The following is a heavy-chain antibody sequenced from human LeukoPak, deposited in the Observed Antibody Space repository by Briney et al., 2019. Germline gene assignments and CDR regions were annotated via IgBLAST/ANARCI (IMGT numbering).Heavy chain of an antibody. CDR3: AAGYCSGGGCYAFDY. Sequence: SETVSFACTVSGGAIRSYCWSWTRQPPGKGLEWIGYMHYSGNANYKSSLKSRVTMSVDTSKNQISLRLSSVTAADTAVYYCAAGYCSGGGCYAFDYWGQGTLVTVSS. D-gene: IGHD2-15*01. J-gene: IGHJ4*02. CDR2: MHYSGNA. V-gene: IGHV4-59*01. CDR1: GGAIRSYC.